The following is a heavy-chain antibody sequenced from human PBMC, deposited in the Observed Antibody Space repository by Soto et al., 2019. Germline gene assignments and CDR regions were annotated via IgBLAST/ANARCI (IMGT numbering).Heavy chain of an antibody. Sequence: VSGPTLVNPTQTLTLTCTFSGFSLSTSGVGVGWIRQPPGKALEWLALIYWDDDKRYSPSLKSRLTITKDTSKNQVVLTMTNMDPVDTATYYCAHSTSTRHYDFWSGPRPDVWGQGTTVTVS. D-gene: IGHD3-3*01. J-gene: IGHJ6*02. CDR3: AHSTSTRHYDFWSGPRPDV. CDR1: GFSLSTSGVG. V-gene: IGHV2-5*02. CDR2: IYWDDDK.